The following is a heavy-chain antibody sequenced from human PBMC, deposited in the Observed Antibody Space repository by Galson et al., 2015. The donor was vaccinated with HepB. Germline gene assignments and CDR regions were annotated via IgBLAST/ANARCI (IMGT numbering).Heavy chain of an antibody. J-gene: IGHJ4*02. Sequence: SLRLSCAASGFTFSSYAMHWVRQAPGRGLEWVAVIWDEGINKYYADSVKGRFTISRDNSKNTLSLQMSSLRAEDTAVYYCTRGRPSLLRYFDWLLSIDYWGQGTLVTVSS. CDR1: GFTFSSYA. D-gene: IGHD3-9*01. CDR3: TRGRPSLLRYFDWLLSIDY. V-gene: IGHV3-33*01. CDR2: IWDEGINK.